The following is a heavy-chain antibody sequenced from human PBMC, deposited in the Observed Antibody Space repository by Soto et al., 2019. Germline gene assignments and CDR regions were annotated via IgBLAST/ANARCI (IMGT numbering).Heavy chain of an antibody. CDR1: GYTFMNYG. CDR2: ISTYNDNT. CDR3: ARDEGSASYRPFDY. D-gene: IGHD3-10*01. V-gene: IGHV1-18*01. J-gene: IGHJ4*02. Sequence: QVQLVQSGTEVKIPGASVKVSCKTSGYTFMNYGISWVRQAPGQGLEWMGWISTYNDNTNYAQKFQGRVSMTTDTATSAAYMELRGLRSDDTAVYYCARDEGSASYRPFDYWGQGTLVTVSS.